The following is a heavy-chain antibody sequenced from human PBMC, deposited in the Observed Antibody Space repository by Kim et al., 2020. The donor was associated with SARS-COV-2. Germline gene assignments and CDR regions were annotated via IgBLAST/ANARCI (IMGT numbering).Heavy chain of an antibody. V-gene: IGHV5-51*01. CDR3: ARLSTLIVGATPIFY. CDR1: GYSFTSYW. D-gene: IGHD1-26*01. Sequence: GESLKISCKGSGYSFTSYWIGWVRQMPGKGLEWMGIIYPGDSDTRYSPSFQGQVTISADKSISTAYLQWSSLKASDTALYYCARLSTLIVGATPIFYWGQGTLVTVSS. CDR2: IYPGDSDT. J-gene: IGHJ4*02.